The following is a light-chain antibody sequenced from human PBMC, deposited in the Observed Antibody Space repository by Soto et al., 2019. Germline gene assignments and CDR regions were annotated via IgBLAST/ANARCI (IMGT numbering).Light chain of an antibody. J-gene: IGKJ4*01. Sequence: DIQMTQSPSTLSGSVGDRVTITCRASQTISSWLAWYQQKPGKAPKLLIFDASNLEIGVPSRSSGSGSGTDFAFTISSLQPEDFATYYCQQYDNLPLTFGGGTKVDIK. CDR2: DAS. CDR3: QQYDNLPLT. V-gene: IGKV1-33*01. CDR1: QTISSW.